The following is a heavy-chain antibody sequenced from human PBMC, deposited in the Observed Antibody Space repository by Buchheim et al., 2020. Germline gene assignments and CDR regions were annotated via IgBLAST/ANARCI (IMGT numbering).Heavy chain of an antibody. V-gene: IGHV3-30*04. J-gene: IGHJ6*02. CDR1: GFTFSSYA. CDR3: ARGRRAYYYYGMDV. CDR2: ISYDGCNK. Sequence: QVQLVESGGGVVQPGRSLRLSCAASGFTFSSYAMHWVRQAPGKGLEWVAVISYDGCNKYYADSVKGRFTISRDNSKNTLYLQMNSLRAEDTAVYYCARGRRAYYYYGMDVWGQGTT.